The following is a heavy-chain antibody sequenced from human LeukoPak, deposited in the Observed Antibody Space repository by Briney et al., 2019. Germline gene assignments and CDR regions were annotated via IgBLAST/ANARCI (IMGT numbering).Heavy chain of an antibody. CDR1: GGSIASSILY. Sequence: ASETLSLTCTVSGGSIASSILYWDWIRQPPGRGLEWIGSINYSGTTYYSPSFKSRVTMSVDRSKNQFSLKLNSVTAADTAVYYCARRQVSRSGCFDFWGQGTLVTVSS. J-gene: IGHJ4*02. D-gene: IGHD1-26*01. V-gene: IGHV4-39*01. CDR3: ARRQVSRSGCFDF. CDR2: INYSGTT.